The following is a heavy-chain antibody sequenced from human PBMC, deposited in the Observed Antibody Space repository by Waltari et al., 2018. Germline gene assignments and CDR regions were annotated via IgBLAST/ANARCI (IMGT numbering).Heavy chain of an antibody. CDR2: INPNSGGT. V-gene: IGHV1-2*06. D-gene: IGHD1-7*01. Sequence: QVQLVQSGAEVKKPGASVKVSCKVSGYTFTGYYMTWVRQAPGQGLEWMGRINPNSGGTNYAQKFQGRVTMTRDTSISTAYMELSRLRSDDTAVYYCARDQLELQWFDPWGQGTLVTVSS. CDR1: GYTFTGYY. J-gene: IGHJ5*02. CDR3: ARDQLELQWFDP.